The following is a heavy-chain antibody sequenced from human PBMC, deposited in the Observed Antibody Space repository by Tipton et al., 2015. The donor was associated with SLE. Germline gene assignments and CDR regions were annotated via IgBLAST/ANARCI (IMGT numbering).Heavy chain of an antibody. Sequence: TLSLTCAVYGGSFSGYYWSWIRQPPRKGLEWIGEINHSGSTNYNPSLKSRVTISVDTSKNQFSLKLSSVTAADTAVYYCARVPVARPRGWFDPWGQGTLVTVSS. J-gene: IGHJ5*02. V-gene: IGHV4-34*01. CDR1: GGSFSGYY. D-gene: IGHD3-10*01. CDR2: INHSGST. CDR3: ARVPVARPRGWFDP.